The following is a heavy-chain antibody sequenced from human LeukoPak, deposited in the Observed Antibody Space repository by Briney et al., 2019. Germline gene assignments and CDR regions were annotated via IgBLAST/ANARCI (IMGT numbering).Heavy chain of an antibody. D-gene: IGHD3-10*01. V-gene: IGHV3-23*01. CDR3: AKDPLLLWFGESFPNYFDY. Sequence: GRSLRLSCATSGFNFEDYAINWVRQAPGKGLEWVSAISGSGGSTYYADSVKGRFTISRDNSKNTLYLQMNSLRAEDTAVYYCAKDPLLLWFGESFPNYFDYWGQGTLVTVSS. CDR1: GFNFEDYA. J-gene: IGHJ4*02. CDR2: ISGSGGST.